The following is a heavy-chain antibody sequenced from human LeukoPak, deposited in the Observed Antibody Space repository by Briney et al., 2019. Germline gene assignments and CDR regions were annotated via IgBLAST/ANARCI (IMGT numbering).Heavy chain of an antibody. D-gene: IGHD3-22*01. CDR1: GSNFRDYS. J-gene: IGHJ4*02. Sequence: GGSRRFSAAASGSNFRDYSMQGGRQPPGRGRGGVSSISSSTNYIYYRDSVKGRFTISRDNARNSLYLQMNSLRAEDTAVYYCASEIVDTFDYWGQGTLVTVSS. CDR2: ISSSTNYI. CDR3: ASEIVDTFDY. V-gene: IGHV3-21*01.